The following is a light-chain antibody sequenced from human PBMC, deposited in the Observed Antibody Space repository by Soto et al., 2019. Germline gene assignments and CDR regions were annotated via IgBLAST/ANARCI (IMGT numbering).Light chain of an antibody. CDR2: GDN. J-gene: IGLJ2*01. CDR1: GSSIGTNT. Sequence: QPVLTQPPSASGTPGQRVPISCSGSGSSIGTNTVNWYRQLPGTAPKLLIYGDNQRPSGVPDRFSGSKSGTSASLAISGLQSEDEADYYCAAWDGSLNNVLFGGGTKLTVL. CDR3: AAWDGSLNNVL. V-gene: IGLV1-44*01.